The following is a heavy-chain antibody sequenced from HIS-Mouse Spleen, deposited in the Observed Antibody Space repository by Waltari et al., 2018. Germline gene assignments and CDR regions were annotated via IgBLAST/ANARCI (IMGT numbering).Heavy chain of an antibody. CDR1: GYTFTGYY. D-gene: IGHD6-19*01. J-gene: IGHJ6*02. CDR2: INPKSGGT. V-gene: IGHV1-2*07. Sequence: QVQLVQSGAEVKKPGASVKVSCKASGYTFTGYYMHWVRQAPGQGLEWMGWINPKSGGTNYEHKFHGRVTMSRDTSISTGYMGLSRLRSDDTAVYYCARDSIAVMDVWGQGTTVTVSS. CDR3: ARDSIAVMDV.